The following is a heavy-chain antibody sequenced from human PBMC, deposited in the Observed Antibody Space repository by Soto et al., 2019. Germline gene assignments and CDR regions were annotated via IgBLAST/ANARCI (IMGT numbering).Heavy chain of an antibody. J-gene: IGHJ4*02. CDR2: VYYTGST. V-gene: IGHV4-59*01. D-gene: IGHD6-19*01. CDR1: GGSNSGSY. CDR3: ARSVAVPGAHIDY. Sequence: ENPSLTNGGSGGSNSGSYQSWIRHSPKKGVEWLGHVYYTGSTNYSPSLRSRVSISVDTSKNEFSLRLSSVTAADTAVYFCARSVAVPGAHIDYWGQGTQVIVS.